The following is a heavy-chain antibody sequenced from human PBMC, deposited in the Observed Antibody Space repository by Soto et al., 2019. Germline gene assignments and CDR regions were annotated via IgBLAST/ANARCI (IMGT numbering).Heavy chain of an antibody. CDR1: GFTFSSYL. J-gene: IGHJ4*02. Sequence: GGSLRLSCEVSGFTFSSYLMIWVRQAPGKGLEWVSSISSRSSDIYYADSVKGRFTISRDNAKNSLYLQMNSLRAEDTAVYYCARDQGKTFDHWGQETLVTVSS. CDR2: ISSRSSDI. V-gene: IGHV3-21*01. CDR3: ARDQGKTFDH.